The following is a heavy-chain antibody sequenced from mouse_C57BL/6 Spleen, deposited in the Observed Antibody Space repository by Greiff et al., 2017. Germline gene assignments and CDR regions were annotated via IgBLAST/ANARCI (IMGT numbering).Heavy chain of an antibody. J-gene: IGHJ4*01. D-gene: IGHD2-1*01. Sequence: QVQLQQSGAELMMPGASVKLSCKASGYTFTSYWMHWVKQRPGQGLEWIGEIDPSDSYTNYNQKFKGKSTLTVDKSSSTAYMQLSSLTSEDSAVYYCAKGLYGNSMDYWGQGTSVTVSS. CDR1: GYTFTSYW. CDR2: IDPSDSYT. CDR3: AKGLYGNSMDY. V-gene: IGHV1-69*01.